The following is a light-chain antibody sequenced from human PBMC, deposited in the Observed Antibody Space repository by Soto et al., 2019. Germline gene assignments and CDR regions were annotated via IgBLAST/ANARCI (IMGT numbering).Light chain of an antibody. J-gene: IGKJ5*01. CDR1: QSVTSRY. CDR3: QQYNNWPPIT. V-gene: IGKV3-20*01. Sequence: EIVLTQSPGTLSLSPGERAALTCRASQSVTSRYLAWYQQKPGQAPRLLIYGASSRATGSPDRCSGSGSGTGLTLTISRLETEDFAVYYYQQYNNWPPITFGQGTRLEIK. CDR2: GAS.